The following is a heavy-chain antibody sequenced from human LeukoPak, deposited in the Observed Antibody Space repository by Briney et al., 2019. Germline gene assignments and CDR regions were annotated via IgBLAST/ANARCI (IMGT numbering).Heavy chain of an antibody. CDR1: GYTFTSYG. V-gene: IGHV1-18*01. D-gene: IGHD3-3*01. J-gene: IGHJ4*02. CDR2: ISASDGYA. CDR3: ARAPPGFTFGPGDY. Sequence: ASVKVSCKASGYTFTSYGIIWVRQAPGQGLEWMGWISASDGYATYAQKLQGRVTMTTDTPTSTAYMELRSLRSDDTAVYSCARAPPGFTFGPGDYWGQGTLVTVSS.